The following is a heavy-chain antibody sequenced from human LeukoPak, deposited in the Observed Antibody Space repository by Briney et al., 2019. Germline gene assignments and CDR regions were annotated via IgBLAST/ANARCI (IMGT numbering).Heavy chain of an antibody. CDR2: ISGGGGIT. CDR3: AKDQDYDILTGLRWYYGMDV. CDR1: GFTFTSYA. Sequence: GGSLRLSCAASGFTFTSYAMSWVRQAPGKGLEWVSTISGGGGITYYADSVKGRFTISRDSSKKTLYLQMNSLRGEDTAVYYCAKDQDYDILTGLRWYYGMDVWGQGTTVTVSS. D-gene: IGHD3-9*01. J-gene: IGHJ6*02. V-gene: IGHV3-23*01.